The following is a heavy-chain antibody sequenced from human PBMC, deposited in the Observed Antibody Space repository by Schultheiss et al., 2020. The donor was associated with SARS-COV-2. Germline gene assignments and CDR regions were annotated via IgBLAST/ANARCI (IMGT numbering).Heavy chain of an antibody. CDR2: IWYDGSNK. J-gene: IGHJ4*02. CDR1: GFTFSSYG. D-gene: IGHD1-26*01. CDR3: ARDGSPFHSGSYFFHVSKELHFDY. Sequence: GESLKISCAASGFTFSSYGMHWVRQAPGKGLEWVAVIWYDGSNKYYADSVKGRFTISRDNSKNTLYLQMNSLRAEDTAVYYCARDGSPFHSGSYFFHVSKELHFDYWGQGTLVTVSS. V-gene: IGHV3-33*01.